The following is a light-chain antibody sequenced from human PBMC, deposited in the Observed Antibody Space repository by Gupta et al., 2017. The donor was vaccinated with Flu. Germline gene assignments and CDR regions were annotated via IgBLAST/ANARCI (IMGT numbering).Light chain of an antibody. CDR3: GTWDSSLSPGQVV. V-gene: IGLV1-51*02. CDR1: SSNIGNNY. Sequence: TISCSGSSSNIGNNYVSWYRQLPGTAPKLLVYENNKRPSGIPDRFSGSKSGTSATLAITGLQTGDEADYYCGTWDSSLSPGQVVFGGGTQLTVL. J-gene: IGLJ2*01. CDR2: ENN.